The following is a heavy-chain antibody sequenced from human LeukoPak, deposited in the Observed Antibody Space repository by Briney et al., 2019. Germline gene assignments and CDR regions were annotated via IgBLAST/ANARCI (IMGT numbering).Heavy chain of an antibody. CDR2: IYYSGST. CDR3: ARGEDASDAFDI. Sequence: QPSETLSLTCTVSGGSISSYYRSWLRQPPGKGLEWLGYIYYSGSTNYNPSLKSRVTISVDTSKNQFSLKLSSVTAADTAVYYCARGEDASDAFDIWGQGTMVTVSS. J-gene: IGHJ3*02. CDR1: GGSISSYY. V-gene: IGHV4-59*01.